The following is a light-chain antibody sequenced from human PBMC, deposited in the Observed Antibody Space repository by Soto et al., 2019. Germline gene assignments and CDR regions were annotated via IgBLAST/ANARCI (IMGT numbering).Light chain of an antibody. J-gene: IGLJ2*01. Sequence: QSVLTQPPSVSGTPGQRVTISCSGSSSNIGFNYVYWYQQLPGTAPKLRIHKTSQRASGVPDRFSGSKSGTSGSLAISGLRSEDEADYYCAAWDDSLSGHVVFGGGTKLTVL. V-gene: IGLV1-47*01. CDR2: KTS. CDR3: AAWDDSLSGHVV. CDR1: SSNIGFNY.